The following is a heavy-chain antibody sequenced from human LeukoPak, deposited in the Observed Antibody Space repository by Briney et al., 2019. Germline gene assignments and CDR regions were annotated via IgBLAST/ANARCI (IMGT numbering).Heavy chain of an antibody. CDR2: IIPIFGTA. D-gene: IGHD4-17*01. V-gene: IGHV1-69*13. Sequence: ASVKVSCKASGGTFSSYAISWVRQAPGQGLEWMGGIIPIFGTANYALKFQGRVTITADESTSTAYMELSSLRSEDTAVYYCARDDYGDYVHWGQGTLVTVSS. CDR3: ARDDYGDYVH. J-gene: IGHJ4*02. CDR1: GGTFSSYA.